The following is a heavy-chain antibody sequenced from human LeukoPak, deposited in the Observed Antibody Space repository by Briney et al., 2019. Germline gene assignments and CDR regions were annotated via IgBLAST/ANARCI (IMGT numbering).Heavy chain of an antibody. Sequence: SETLSLTCTVSGGSVSSGSYYWSWIRQPPGKGLEWIGYIYYSGSTNYNPSLKSRVTISVDTSKNQFSLKLSSVTAADTAVYYCAREVAVAATSGDYYGMDVWGKGTTVTVSS. CDR2: IYYSGST. J-gene: IGHJ6*04. D-gene: IGHD2-15*01. V-gene: IGHV4-61*01. CDR3: AREVAVAATSGDYYGMDV. CDR1: GGSVSSGSYY.